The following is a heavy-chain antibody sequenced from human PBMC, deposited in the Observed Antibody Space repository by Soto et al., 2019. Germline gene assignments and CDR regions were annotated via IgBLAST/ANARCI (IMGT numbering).Heavy chain of an antibody. D-gene: IGHD2-2*01. CDR3: AKGDLDIVVVPAAMGFDY. CDR2: ISGSGGST. J-gene: IGHJ4*02. CDR1: GFTFSSYA. V-gene: IGHV3-23*01. Sequence: GGSLRLSCAASGFTFSSYAMSWVRQAPGKGLEWVSAISGSGGSTYYADSVKGRFTISRDNSKNTLYLQMNSLRAEDTAVYYCAKGDLDIVVVPAAMGFDYWGQGTLVTVSS.